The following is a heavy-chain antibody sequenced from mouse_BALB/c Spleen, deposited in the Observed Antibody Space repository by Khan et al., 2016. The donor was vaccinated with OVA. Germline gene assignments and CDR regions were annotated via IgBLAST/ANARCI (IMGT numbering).Heavy chain of an antibody. D-gene: IGHD2-1*01. Sequence: EVELVESGGGLVQPGGSRKLSCAASGFTFSSFGMHWVRQAPKKGLEWVGYIRPGSSTTYYVDTFKGQSTIVRDSPKDNLFLQMTSLRSEDTAMYYCARSGGNFHWYFDVWGAGTSVTVSS. V-gene: IGHV5-17*02. CDR3: ARSGGNFHWYFDV. CDR2: IRPGSSTT. CDR1: GFTFSSFG. J-gene: IGHJ1*01.